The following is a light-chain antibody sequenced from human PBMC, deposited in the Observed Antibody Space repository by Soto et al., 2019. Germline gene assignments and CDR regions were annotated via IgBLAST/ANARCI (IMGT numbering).Light chain of an antibody. CDR2: EVE. J-gene: IGLJ1*01. CDR1: GRDIGAYNY. Sequence: QSVLTQPASVSGSPGQSITISCTGSGRDIGAYNYVSWYQQHPGKAPKLIIYEVENRPSGVSNRFSASKSAFTASLTISGLQAEDQADYYCSSSTTSYFYVFGPGTKVTVL. V-gene: IGLV2-14*01. CDR3: SSSTTSYFYV.